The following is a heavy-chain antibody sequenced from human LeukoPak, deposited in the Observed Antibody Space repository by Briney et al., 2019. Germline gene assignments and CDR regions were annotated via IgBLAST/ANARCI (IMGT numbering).Heavy chain of an antibody. CDR2: INPSGGST. CDR1: GYTFTSYY. CDR3: ARVSAYCSSTSCWDEY. Sequence: ASVKVSCKASGYTFTSYYMHWVRQAPGQGLEWMGIINPSGGSTSYAQKFQGRVTMARDMSTSTVYMELSSLRSEDTAVYYCARVSAYCSSTSCWDEYWGQGTLVTVSS. J-gene: IGHJ4*02. D-gene: IGHD2-2*01. V-gene: IGHV1-46*01.